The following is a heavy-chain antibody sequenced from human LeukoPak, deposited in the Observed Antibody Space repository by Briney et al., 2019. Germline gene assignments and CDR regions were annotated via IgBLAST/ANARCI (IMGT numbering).Heavy chain of an antibody. Sequence: ASVKVSCKASGYTFTSYYMHWVRQAPGQGLEWMGIINPSGGNTGYAQKFQGRVTMTRNTSISTAYMELTSLRSEDTAVYYCVGGAPNWGFDYWGQGTLVTVSS. CDR2: INPSGGNT. CDR1: GYTFTSYY. D-gene: IGHD7-27*01. V-gene: IGHV1-46*01. CDR3: VGGAPNWGFDY. J-gene: IGHJ4*02.